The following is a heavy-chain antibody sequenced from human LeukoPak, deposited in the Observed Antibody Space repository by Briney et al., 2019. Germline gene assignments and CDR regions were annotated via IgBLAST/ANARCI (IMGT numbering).Heavy chain of an antibody. CDR3: AGHKSLGLRYFDWLQPLDY. CDR2: IYYSGST. V-gene: IGHV4-39*01. D-gene: IGHD3-9*01. Sequence: SETLSLTCTVSGGSISSSSYYWGWIRQPPGKGLEWIGSIYYSGSTYYNPSLKSRVTISVDTSKNQFSLKLSSVTAADTAVYYCAGHKSLGLRYFDWLQPLDYWGQGTLVTVSS. CDR1: GGSISSSSYY. J-gene: IGHJ4*02.